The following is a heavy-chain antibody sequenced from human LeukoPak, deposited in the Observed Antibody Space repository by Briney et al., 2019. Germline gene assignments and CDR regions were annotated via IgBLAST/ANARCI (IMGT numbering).Heavy chain of an antibody. CDR1: GFTFSNHG. Sequence: PGGSLRLSCAAAGFTFSNHGMNWVRQASGKGPEWVSGISPRGDITYYADSVKGRFTISRDNSKNMLYLELISLTAEDTAVYYCAKDDAWLQFGEWSQGTLVTVSS. CDR3: AKDDAWLQFGE. V-gene: IGHV3-23*01. CDR2: ISPRGDIT. J-gene: IGHJ4*02. D-gene: IGHD3-10*01.